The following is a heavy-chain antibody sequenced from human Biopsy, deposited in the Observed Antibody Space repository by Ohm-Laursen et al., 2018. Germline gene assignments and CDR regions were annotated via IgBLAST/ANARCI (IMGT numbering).Heavy chain of an antibody. Sequence: GASVKVSCKVSGYTLNELSMHWVRQVPGKGLEWMGGFAPENGKTVYAQNFQARVSLTEDTSTDTAYMELWSLRSEDTAVYYCAADINVWNVNYWGQGTQVTVSS. V-gene: IGHV1-24*01. J-gene: IGHJ4*02. D-gene: IGHD1-1*01. CDR3: AADINVWNVNY. CDR2: FAPENGKT. CDR1: GYTLNELS.